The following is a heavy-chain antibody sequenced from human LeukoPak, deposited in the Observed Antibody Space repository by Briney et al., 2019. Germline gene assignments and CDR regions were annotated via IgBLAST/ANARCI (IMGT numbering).Heavy chain of an antibody. CDR1: GCTFTGYY. CDR3: ARLGARAPLNYFESGSYLAY. Sequence: ASVKVSCKSSGCTFTGYYLHWVRQAPGQGLEWMGWINPNSGGTDYAQKYQGRVTLTRDTSITTAYMELSSLTSDDTAVYYCARLGARAPLNYFESGSYLAYWGQGTLVTVSS. J-gene: IGHJ4*02. D-gene: IGHD3-22*01. V-gene: IGHV1-2*02. CDR2: INPNSGGT.